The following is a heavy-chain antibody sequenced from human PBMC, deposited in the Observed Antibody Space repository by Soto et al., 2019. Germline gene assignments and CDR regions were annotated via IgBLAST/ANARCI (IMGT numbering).Heavy chain of an antibody. J-gene: IGHJ5*02. D-gene: IGHD3-16*02. CDR3: ARESPYESVWGILRYPGYWFDP. V-gene: IGHV1-69*01. CDR1: GDTFSSYT. Sequence: QVKLVQSGAEVKKPGSAVKVSCKASGDTFSSYTISWVRQAPGQGLEWMGGIIPMFGTANYAQTFQGRVTITADESTSTAYMELRSLTSEDTGMYYCARESPYESVWGILRYPGYWFDPWGQGTLVTVTS. CDR2: IIPMFGTA.